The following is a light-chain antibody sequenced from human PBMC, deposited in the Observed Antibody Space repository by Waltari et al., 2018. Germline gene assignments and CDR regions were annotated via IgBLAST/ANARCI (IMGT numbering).Light chain of an antibody. CDR3: GTWDSSLSAIWV. Sequence: QSALTQPPSVSAAPGQKVTIPRPGSSSNIGNNYVSWSQQPPGTAPKLLIYENNKRPSGIPDRFSGSKSGTSATLGITGLQTGDEADYYCGTWDSSLSAIWVFGGGTKLTVL. J-gene: IGLJ3*02. CDR1: SSNIGNNY. CDR2: ENN. V-gene: IGLV1-51*02.